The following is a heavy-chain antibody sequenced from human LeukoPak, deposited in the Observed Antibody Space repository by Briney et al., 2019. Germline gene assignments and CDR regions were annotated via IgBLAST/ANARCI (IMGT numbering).Heavy chain of an antibody. CDR3: VREGEAVADTDYAFDI. CDR1: GFTFSSYE. J-gene: IGHJ3*02. Sequence: PGGSLRLSCAASGFTFSSYEMNWVRQAPGKGLEWVSYISGSGSTIYYAVSVKGRFTISRDNAESSLYLQMNNLRAEDTALYYCVREGEAVADTDYAFDIWGQGTLVTVSS. V-gene: IGHV3-48*03. D-gene: IGHD6-19*01. CDR2: ISGSGSTI.